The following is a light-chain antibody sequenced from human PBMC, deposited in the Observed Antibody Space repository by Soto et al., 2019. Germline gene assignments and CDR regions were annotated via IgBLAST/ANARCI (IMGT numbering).Light chain of an antibody. CDR1: QSVSSN. J-gene: IGKJ5*01. CDR2: GAS. CDR3: QSGRT. Sequence: EIVMTQSPATVSVSPGERATLSCRASQSVSSNLAWYQQKPGQAPRLLIYGASTGATGIPARFSGSGSGTEFTLTISSLQSEDFAVYYCQSGRTFGQGTRLEIK. V-gene: IGKV3-15*01.